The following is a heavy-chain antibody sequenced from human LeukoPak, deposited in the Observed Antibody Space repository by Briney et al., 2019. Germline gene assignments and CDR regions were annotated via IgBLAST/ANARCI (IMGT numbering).Heavy chain of an antibody. CDR2: ISGSGGST. V-gene: IGHV3-23*01. CDR1: GFTFSSYA. Sequence: GGSLRLSCAASGFTFSSYAMSWVRQAPGKGLEWVSAISGSGGSTYYADSVKGRFTISRDNSENTLYLQMNSLRAEDTAVYYCAKGERSGYYSSHFDYWGQGTLVTVSS. CDR3: AKGERSGYYSSHFDY. J-gene: IGHJ4*02. D-gene: IGHD3-22*01.